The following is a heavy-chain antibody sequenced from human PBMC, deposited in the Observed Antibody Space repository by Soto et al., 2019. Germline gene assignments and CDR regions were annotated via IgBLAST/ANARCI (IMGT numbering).Heavy chain of an antibody. J-gene: IGHJ6*02. D-gene: IGHD3-10*01. CDR3: ATEYYSVWGSNYYYYYGLDV. CDR1: GYTFTSYA. Sequence: SVKVSCKASGYTFTSYAISWVRQAPGQGLEWMGGIVVGSSNTNYAQKFQERVTITRDMSTSTAYMELSSLRSEDTAVYYCATEYYSVWGSNYYYYYGLDVWGQGTTVTVPS. V-gene: IGHV1-58*02. CDR2: IVVGSSNT.